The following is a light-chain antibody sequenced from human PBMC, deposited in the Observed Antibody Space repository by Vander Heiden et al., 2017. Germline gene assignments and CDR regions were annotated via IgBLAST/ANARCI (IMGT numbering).Light chain of an antibody. CDR3: QQDGSSPHT. J-gene: IGKJ2*01. Sequence: EIVLTQSPGTLSLSPGERATLSCRASQSVSSSYLAWYQQKPGQAPRLLIYGASRRATGIPDRFSGSGSGTDFTLTISRLEPEDFAVYFCQQDGSSPHTFGQRTKLEIK. CDR2: GAS. V-gene: IGKV3-20*01. CDR1: QSVSSSY.